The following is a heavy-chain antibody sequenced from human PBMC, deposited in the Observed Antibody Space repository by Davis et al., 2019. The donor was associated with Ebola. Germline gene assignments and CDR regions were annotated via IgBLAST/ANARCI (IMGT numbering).Heavy chain of an antibody. CDR1: GYSFTSYW. Sequence: PGGSLRLSCKGSGYSFTSYWIGWVRQMPGKGLEWMGIIYPGDSDTRYSPSFQGQVTISADKSISTAYLQWSSLQASDTAMYYCARGKGCSSTSCYLWGSLWGNWFDPWGQGTLVTVSS. D-gene: IGHD2-2*01. CDR3: ARGKGCSSTSCYLWGSLWGNWFDP. V-gene: IGHV5-51*01. J-gene: IGHJ5*02. CDR2: IYPGDSDT.